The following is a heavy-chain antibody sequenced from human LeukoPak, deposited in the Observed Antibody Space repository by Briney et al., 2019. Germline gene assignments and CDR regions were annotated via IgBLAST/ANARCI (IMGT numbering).Heavy chain of an antibody. CDR1: GYTFTGYY. J-gene: IGHJ3*02. V-gene: IGHV1-2*02. CDR3: ARVHSSSSGDAFDI. D-gene: IGHD6-6*01. CDR2: INPNSGGT. Sequence: ASVKVSCKASGYTFTGYYMHWVRQAPGQGLEWMGWINPNSGGTNYAQKFQGRVTMTRDTSISTAYMELSRLRSDDTAVYYCARVHSSSSGDAFDIWGQGTMVTVSS.